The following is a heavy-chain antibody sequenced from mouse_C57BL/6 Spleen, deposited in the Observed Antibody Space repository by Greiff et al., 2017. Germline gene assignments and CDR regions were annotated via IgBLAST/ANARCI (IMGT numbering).Heavy chain of an antibody. CDR2: INPNNGGT. V-gene: IGHV1-26*01. CDR1: GYTFTDYY. D-gene: IGHD4-1*01. CDR3: AREEKTAYYFDY. J-gene: IGHJ2*01. Sequence: VQLQQSGPELVKPGASVKISCKASGYTFTDYYMNWVKQSHGKSLEWIGDINPNNGGTSYNQKFKGKATLTVDKSSSTAYMELRSLTSEDSAVYYCAREEKTAYYFDYWGQGTTLTVSS.